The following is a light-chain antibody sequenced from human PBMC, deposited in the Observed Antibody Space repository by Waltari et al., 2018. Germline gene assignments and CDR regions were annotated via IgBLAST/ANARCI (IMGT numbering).Light chain of an antibody. CDR2: DVT. Sequence: QSALTQPRSVSGSPGQSVTISCTGTTSDVGAYTYVSWYQQHPGKAPKFMIFDVTNRPSGVPDRFSGSKSGNTASLTISGLQAEDEADYYCCSYAGRYTWVFGGGTKLTVL. J-gene: IGLJ3*02. V-gene: IGLV2-11*01. CDR3: CSYAGRYTWV. CDR1: TSDVGAYTY.